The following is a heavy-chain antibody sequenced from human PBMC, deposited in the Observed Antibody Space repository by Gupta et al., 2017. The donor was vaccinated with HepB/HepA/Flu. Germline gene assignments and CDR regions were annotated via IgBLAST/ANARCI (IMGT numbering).Heavy chain of an antibody. CDR3: ARHKSDGGLFDP. V-gene: IGHV4-39*01. J-gene: IGHJ5*02. CDR1: GGSISSSSYY. D-gene: IGHD3-16*01. Sequence: QLQLQESRPGLVKPSETLSLTCTVSGGSISSSSYYWGWIRQPPGKGLEWIGSIYYSGSTYYNPSLKSRVTISVDTSKNQFSLKLSAVTAADTAVYYCARHKSDGGLFDPWGQGTLVTGSS. CDR2: IYYSGST.